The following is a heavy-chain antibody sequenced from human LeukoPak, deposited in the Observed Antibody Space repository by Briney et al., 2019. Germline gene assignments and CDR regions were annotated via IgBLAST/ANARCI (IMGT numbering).Heavy chain of an antibody. CDR3: ARDPYSSSWSYGMEV. CDR2: IKHDGSEQ. J-gene: IGHJ6*02. CDR1: GFTFSNYW. Sequence: GGSLRLSCTASGFTFSNYWMSWVRQTPEKGLDWLANIKHDGSEQVYVDSVKGRFTISRDNARNSLYLQMNSLGAEDTAVYYGARDPYSSSWSYGMEVWGQGTTVTVSS. D-gene: IGHD6-13*01. V-gene: IGHV3-7*05.